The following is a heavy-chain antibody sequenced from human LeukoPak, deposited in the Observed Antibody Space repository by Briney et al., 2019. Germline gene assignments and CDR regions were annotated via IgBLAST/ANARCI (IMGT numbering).Heavy chain of an antibody. Sequence: GGSLRLSCAASGFTFSSYAMSWVRQAPGKGLEWVSAISGSGGSTYYADSVKGRFTISRDNSKNTLYLQMNSLRAEDTAVYYCAKDEFRDIVVVPAASYKPLDYWGQGTLVTVSS. CDR1: GFTFSSYA. CDR3: AKDEFRDIVVVPAASYKPLDY. V-gene: IGHV3-23*01. D-gene: IGHD2-2*01. CDR2: ISGSGGST. J-gene: IGHJ4*02.